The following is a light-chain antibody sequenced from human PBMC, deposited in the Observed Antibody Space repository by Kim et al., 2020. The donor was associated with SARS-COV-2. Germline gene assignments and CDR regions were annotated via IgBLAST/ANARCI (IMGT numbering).Light chain of an antibody. Sequence: SASVGDRVTITCRARQSITRWLAWYQQKPGRAPKPLIYDASSLKRGVPSRFSGSGSGTEFTLTISSLQPDDFATYYCQQYDTYSYNFGQGTKLEI. CDR3: QQYDTYSYN. J-gene: IGKJ2*01. CDR2: DAS. CDR1: QSITRW. V-gene: IGKV1-5*01.